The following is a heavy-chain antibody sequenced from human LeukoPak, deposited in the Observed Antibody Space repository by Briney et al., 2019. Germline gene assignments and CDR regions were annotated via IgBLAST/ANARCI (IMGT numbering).Heavy chain of an antibody. CDR2: INPNSGGT. Sequence: APVKVSCKASGYTFTGYYMHWVRQAPGQGLEWMGRINPNSGGTNYAQKFQGRVTMTRDTSISTAYMELSRLRSDDTAVYYCARDITYGDYADAFDIRGQGTMVTVSS. D-gene: IGHD4-17*01. CDR3: ARDITYGDYADAFDI. J-gene: IGHJ3*02. V-gene: IGHV1-2*06. CDR1: GYTFTGYY.